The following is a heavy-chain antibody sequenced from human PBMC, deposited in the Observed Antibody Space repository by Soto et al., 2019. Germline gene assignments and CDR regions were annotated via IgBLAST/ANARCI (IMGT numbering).Heavy chain of an antibody. CDR1: GFTFSSYG. CDR2: IWHDGGNK. V-gene: IGHV3-33*01. CDR3: ARDGDVNTGFGKDY. Sequence: GGSLRLSCAASGFTFSSYGMHWVRQAPGKGLEWVAFIWHDGGNKFYAESVKGRFTVSRDNSKNTLYLQMTSLSAEDTAMYYCARDGDVNTGFGKDYWGQGTLVTVSS. D-gene: IGHD3-16*01. J-gene: IGHJ4*02.